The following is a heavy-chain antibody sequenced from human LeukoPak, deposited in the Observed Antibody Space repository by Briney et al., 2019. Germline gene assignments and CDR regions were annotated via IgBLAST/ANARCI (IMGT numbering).Heavy chain of an antibody. J-gene: IGHJ2*01. CDR2: IYYSGNT. CDR3: AKTVAGYWYFDL. D-gene: IGHD6-19*01. CDR1: GGSISHYF. V-gene: IGHV4-59*08. Sequence: PSETLSLTCTVSGGSISHYFWSWIRQPPGKPLEWIGYIYYSGNTNYNPSLKSRLTISVDTSKDQFSLKLSSVTAADTAVYYCAKTVAGYWYFDLWGRGTLVTVSP.